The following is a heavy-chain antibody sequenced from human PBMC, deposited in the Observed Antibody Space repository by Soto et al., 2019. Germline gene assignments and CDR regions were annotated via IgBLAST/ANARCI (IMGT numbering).Heavy chain of an antibody. V-gene: IGHV3-23*01. CDR2: ISGSGGST. D-gene: IGHD5-18*01. Sequence: EVQLLESGGGLVQPGGSLRLSCAASGFTFSSYAMSWVRQAPGKGLEWVSAISGSGGSTYYADSVKGRFTISRDNSKNTLYLQMNSLRAEDTAVYYCAKNNKSIRRAQLWPKYYFDYWGQGTLVTVSS. J-gene: IGHJ4*02. CDR3: AKNNKSIRRAQLWPKYYFDY. CDR1: GFTFSSYA.